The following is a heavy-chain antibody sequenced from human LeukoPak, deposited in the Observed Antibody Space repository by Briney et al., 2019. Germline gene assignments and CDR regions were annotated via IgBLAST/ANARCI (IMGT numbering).Heavy chain of an antibody. CDR2: IKSKTDGGTT. J-gene: IGHJ4*02. D-gene: IGHD3-22*01. CDR3: TTGLWYYDSSGYYLVDY. Sequence: GGSLRLSCAASGFTFSNAWMNWVRQAPGKGLEWVGRIKSKTDGGTTDYAAPVEGRFTILRDDSKNTLYLQMNSLKTEDTGVYYCTTGLWYYDSSGYYLVDYWGQGTLVTVSS. CDR1: GFTFSNAW. V-gene: IGHV3-15*01.